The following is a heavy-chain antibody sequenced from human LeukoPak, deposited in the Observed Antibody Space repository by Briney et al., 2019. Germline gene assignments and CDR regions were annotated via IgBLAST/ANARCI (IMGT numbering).Heavy chain of an antibody. CDR2: IRYDGSNK. Sequence: GGSLRLSCAASGFTFSSYGMHWVRQAPGKGLEWVAFIRYDGSNKYYADSVKGRFTISRDNSKNTLYLQMNSLRAEDTAVYYCAKRAQLERRSAFDIWGQGTMVTVSS. CDR3: AKRAQLERRSAFDI. CDR1: GFTFSSYG. D-gene: IGHD1-1*01. J-gene: IGHJ3*02. V-gene: IGHV3-30*02.